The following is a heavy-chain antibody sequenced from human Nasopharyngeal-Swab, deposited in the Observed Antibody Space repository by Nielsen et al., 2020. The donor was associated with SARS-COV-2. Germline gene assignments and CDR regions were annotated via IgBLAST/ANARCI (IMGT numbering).Heavy chain of an antibody. CDR3: AREGWEAENWYDY. J-gene: IGHJ4*02. Sequence: SCAVSGDSISGLNWWSWVRQSPGQGLEWIGEIHHSGPTNYNPSLKSRVTMWLDKSKNQFSLEPYSVTAADSAVYYCAREGWEAENWYDYWGQGTLVTVSS. CDR1: GDSISGLNW. V-gene: IGHV4-4*02. D-gene: IGHD1-26*01. CDR2: IHHSGPT.